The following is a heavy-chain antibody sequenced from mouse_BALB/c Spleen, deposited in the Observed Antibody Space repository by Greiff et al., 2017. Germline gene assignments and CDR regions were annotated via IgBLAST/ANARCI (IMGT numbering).Heavy chain of an antibody. CDR1: GFTFSSFG. V-gene: IGHV5-17*02. CDR3: ARRGGYQSFYAMDY. D-gene: IGHD2-2*01. Sequence: DVHLVESGGGLVQPGGSRKLSCAASGFTFSSFGMHWVRQAPEKGLEWVAYISSGSSTIYYADTVKGRFTISRDNPKNTLFLQMTSLRSEDTAMYYCARRGGYQSFYAMDYWGQGTSVTVSS. CDR2: ISSGSSTI. J-gene: IGHJ4*01.